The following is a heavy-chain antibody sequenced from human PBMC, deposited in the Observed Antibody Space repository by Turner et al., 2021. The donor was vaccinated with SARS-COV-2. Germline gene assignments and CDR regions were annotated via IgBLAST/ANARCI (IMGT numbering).Heavy chain of an antibody. J-gene: IGHJ4*02. CDR1: GFTFSSYA. Sequence: EVQLLESGGGLVQPGGSLRLSCAASGFTFSSYAMSWVRQAPGKGLEWVSAISGSGGSTYYADSVKGRFTISRDNSKNTLYLQMNSLRAEETAVYYCAKGPDIVATIWGTLFSGTFDYWGQGTLVTVSS. V-gene: IGHV3-23*01. D-gene: IGHD5-12*01. CDR3: AKGPDIVATIWGTLFSGTFDY. CDR2: ISGSGGST.